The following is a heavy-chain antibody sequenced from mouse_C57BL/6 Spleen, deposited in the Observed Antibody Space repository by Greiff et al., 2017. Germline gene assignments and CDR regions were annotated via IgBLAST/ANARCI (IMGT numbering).Heavy chain of an antibody. D-gene: IGHD2-4*01. CDR3: ARSLIYYDYDGPYYYAMDY. Sequence: VQLQQSGPELVKPGASVKIPCKASGYTFTDYNMDWVKQSHGKSLEWIGDINPNNGGTIYNQKFKGKDTLTVDKSSSTADMELRSLTSEDTAVYYCARSLIYYDYDGPYYYAMDYWGQGTSVTVSS. CDR2: INPNNGGT. CDR1: GYTFTDYN. V-gene: IGHV1-18*01. J-gene: IGHJ4*01.